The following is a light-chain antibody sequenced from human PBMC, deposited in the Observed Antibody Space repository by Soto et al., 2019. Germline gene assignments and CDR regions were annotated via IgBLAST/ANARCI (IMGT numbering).Light chain of an antibody. CDR2: GAS. Sequence: EIVLTQSPAILSVSPGERATLSCRASQSISRSLAWYQQKPGQAPRLLIYGASTRATGIPARFSGSGSGTEFTLTISSLQSEDFAVYYCQQYNNWLTWTFGQGTKVDIK. CDR3: QQYNNWLTWT. V-gene: IGKV3-15*01. J-gene: IGKJ1*01. CDR1: QSISRS.